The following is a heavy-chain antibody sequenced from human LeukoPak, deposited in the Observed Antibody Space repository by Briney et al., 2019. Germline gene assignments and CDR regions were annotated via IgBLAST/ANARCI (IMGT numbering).Heavy chain of an antibody. CDR3: ARGLWFGDENPPYFDY. D-gene: IGHD3-10*01. V-gene: IGHV4-61*02. J-gene: IGHJ4*02. Sequence: PSETLSLTCSGSGGSTSSSNYYWSWIRQPAGKGLEWIGRIYTSESTNYNPSLKSRVTISVDTSRNQFSLKLSSVTAADTAVYYCARGLWFGDENPPYFDYWGQGILVTVSS. CDR1: GGSTSSSNYY. CDR2: IYTSEST.